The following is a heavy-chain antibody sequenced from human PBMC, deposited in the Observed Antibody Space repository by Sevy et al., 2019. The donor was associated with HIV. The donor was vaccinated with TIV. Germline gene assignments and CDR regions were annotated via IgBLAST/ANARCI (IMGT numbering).Heavy chain of an antibody. D-gene: IGHD1-7*01. CDR1: GYSFTDDY. CDR2: VYPNSGGT. Sequence: ASVKVSCKASGYSFTDDYLHWVRQAPGQGLEWMGRVYPNSGGTNYAQKFQGRVTMTRDTSISTVYMELSRLRYDDTAVYYCARDGGGGTTNSGIDVWGQGTTVTVSS. CDR3: ARDGGGGTTNSGIDV. V-gene: IGHV1-2*06. J-gene: IGHJ6*02.